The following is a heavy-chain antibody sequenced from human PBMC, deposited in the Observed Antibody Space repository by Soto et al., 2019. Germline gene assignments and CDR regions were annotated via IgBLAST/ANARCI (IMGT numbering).Heavy chain of an antibody. CDR1: GYTFISHG. CDR3: AREPSTIVVVPVNGMDV. CDR2: ISGKNGNT. J-gene: IGHJ6*02. Sequence: QVQLVQSGVEVKKPGASVKVSCKASGYTFISHGISWVRQAPGQGLEWMGWISGKNGNTNYAQKLQGRFTLTTDTSTSTAYMQLRSLRPDDTAVYYCAREPSTIVVVPVNGMDVWGQGTLVTVS. D-gene: IGHD2-21*01. V-gene: IGHV1-18*04.